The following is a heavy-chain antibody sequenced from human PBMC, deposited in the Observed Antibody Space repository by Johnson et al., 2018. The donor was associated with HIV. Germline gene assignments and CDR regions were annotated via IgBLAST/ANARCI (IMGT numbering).Heavy chain of an antibody. CDR1: EFTFSNYA. V-gene: IGHV3-30-3*01. CDR2: ISYDGSSK. D-gene: IGHD1-26*01. J-gene: IGHJ3*01. Sequence: QVQLVESGGGVVQPGRSLKLSCAASEFTFSNYAMHWVRQAPGKGLEWVAVISYDGSSKYYAYSVKGRFTISRDNSKNALYLQLNSLRPEDTAVYYCARDGAIAGAATEALDLWGQGTMVIVSS. CDR3: ARDGAIAGAATEALDL.